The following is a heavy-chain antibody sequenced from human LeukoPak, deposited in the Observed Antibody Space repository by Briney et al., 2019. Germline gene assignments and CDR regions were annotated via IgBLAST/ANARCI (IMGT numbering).Heavy chain of an antibody. CDR1: GFTFVDYA. CDR2: ISWDSGSI. Sequence: GRSLRLSCAAYGFTFVDYAMHWVRPAPGKGLGWVSGISWDSGSIGYADSVKGRFTISRDNAKNSLYLQMNSLGGEETALYVCAKDISGYEYFSPYFDYWGQGTMVTVSS. V-gene: IGHV3-9*01. J-gene: IGHJ4*02. CDR3: AKDISGYEYFSPYFDY. D-gene: IGHD5-12*01.